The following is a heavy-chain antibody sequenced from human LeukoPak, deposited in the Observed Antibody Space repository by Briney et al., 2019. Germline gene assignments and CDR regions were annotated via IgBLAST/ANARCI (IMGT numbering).Heavy chain of an antibody. CDR3: ARRYCSGSSCYLFDY. Sequence: GESLKISCKGSGYSFTNYWIGWVRQMPGKVLESMGIIHPRDSDTRYSPSFQGQVTISADKSISTAYLQWSSLKASDTAMYYCARRYCSGSSCYLFDYWGQGTLVTVSS. CDR1: GYSFTNYW. J-gene: IGHJ4*02. CDR2: IHPRDSDT. D-gene: IGHD2-15*01. V-gene: IGHV5-51*01.